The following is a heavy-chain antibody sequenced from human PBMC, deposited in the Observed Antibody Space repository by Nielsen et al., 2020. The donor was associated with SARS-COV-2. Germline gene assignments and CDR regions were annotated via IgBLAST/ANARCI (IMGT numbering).Heavy chain of an antibody. D-gene: IGHD6-19*01. CDR3: ASSGWLDY. J-gene: IGHJ4*02. CDR1: GFTFSSYD. V-gene: IGHV3-13*04. Sequence: GESLKISCAASGFTFSSYDMHWVRQATGKGLEWVSAIGTAGDTYYPGSVKGRFTISRDNAKNSLYLQMDSLRADDTATYFCASSGWLDYWGPGTPVIVSP. CDR2: IGTAGDT.